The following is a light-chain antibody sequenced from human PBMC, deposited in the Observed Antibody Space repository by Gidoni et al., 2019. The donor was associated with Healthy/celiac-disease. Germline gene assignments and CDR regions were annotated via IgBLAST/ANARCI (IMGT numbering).Light chain of an antibody. CDR2: AAS. J-gene: IGKJ4*01. V-gene: IGKV1-39*01. CDR3: QQSYSTPRAT. Sequence: DIQMTQSPSSLSASVGDRVTITCRASQSISSYLNWYQQKPGKAHKLLIYAASSLQSGVPSRFSGSGSGTDFTLTISSLQPEDFATYYCQQSYSTPRATFGGGTKVEIK. CDR1: QSISSY.